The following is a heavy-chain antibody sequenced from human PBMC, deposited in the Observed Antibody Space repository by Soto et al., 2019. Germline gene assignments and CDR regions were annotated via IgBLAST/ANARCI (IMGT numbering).Heavy chain of an antibody. D-gene: IGHD6-19*01. CDR2: IIPIFGTA. J-gene: IGHJ4*02. CDR1: GYSFTNYA. V-gene: IGHV1-69*06. CDR3: ARGFPYSSGWYLDY. Sequence: ASVKVSCKASGYSFTNYAISWVRQAPGQGLEWMGGIIPIFGTANYAQKFQGRVTITADKSTSTAYMELSSLRSEDTAVYYCARGFPYSSGWYLDYWGQGTLVTVSS.